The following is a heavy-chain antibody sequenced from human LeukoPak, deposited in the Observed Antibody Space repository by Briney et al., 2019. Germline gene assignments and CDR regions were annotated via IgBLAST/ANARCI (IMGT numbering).Heavy chain of an antibody. Sequence: GGSLRLSCAASGFTFSSYSMDWGRQAPGKGVEWVSSISSTSNYIYYADSVKGRFTISRDNAKNSLFLQMNSLRAEDTAVYYCARDPGGIAVPGLGFAFDSWARGQWSPSLQ. D-gene: IGHD6-19*01. V-gene: IGHV3-21*01. CDR1: GFTFSSYS. J-gene: IGHJ3*02. CDR3: ARDPGGIAVPGLGFAFDS. CDR2: ISSTSNYI.